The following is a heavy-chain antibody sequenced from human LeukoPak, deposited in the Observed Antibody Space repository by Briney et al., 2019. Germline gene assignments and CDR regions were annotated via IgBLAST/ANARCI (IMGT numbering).Heavy chain of an antibody. V-gene: IGHV1-46*01. CDR2: VNPSGGST. Sequence: ASVKVSCKASGYTFTNYYIHWVRQAPGQGLEWMGIVNPSGGSTSYAQKFQGRVTMTRDTSTSTVYMELSSLRSEDTAVYYCARGNTMVRGAQPFDPWGQGTLVTVSS. CDR1: GYTFTNYY. J-gene: IGHJ5*02. CDR3: ARGNTMVRGAQPFDP. D-gene: IGHD3-10*01.